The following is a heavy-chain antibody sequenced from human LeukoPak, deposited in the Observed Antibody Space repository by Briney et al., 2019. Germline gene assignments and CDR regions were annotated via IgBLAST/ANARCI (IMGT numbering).Heavy chain of an antibody. D-gene: IGHD3-9*01. J-gene: IGHJ4*02. V-gene: IGHV4-59*01. Sequence: SETLSLTCDVSGGSIINFYWSWVRQSPGKGLEWIGHIYYSGSTTYNPSLRTRVNISLDTSKKVFSLNLNSLTAADTAVYYCARLDENFDFLTGYFRYWGQGTLVSVSS. CDR2: IYYSGST. CDR1: GGSIINFY. CDR3: ARLDENFDFLTGYFRY.